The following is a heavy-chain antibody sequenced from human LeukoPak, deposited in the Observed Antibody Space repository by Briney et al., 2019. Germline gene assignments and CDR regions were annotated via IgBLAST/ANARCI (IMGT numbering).Heavy chain of an antibody. V-gene: IGHV1-69*04. Sequence: SVKVSCKASGGTFSSYAISWVRQAPGQGLEWMGRIIPIFGIANYAQKFQGRVTITADNSTSTAYMELSSLRSEDTAVYYCAVWFGDPPSPFDYWGQGTLVTVSS. CDR1: GGTFSSYA. D-gene: IGHD3-10*01. CDR3: AVWFGDPPSPFDY. CDR2: IIPIFGIA. J-gene: IGHJ4*02.